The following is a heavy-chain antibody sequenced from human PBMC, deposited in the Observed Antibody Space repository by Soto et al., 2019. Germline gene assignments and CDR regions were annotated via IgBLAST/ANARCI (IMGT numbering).Heavy chain of an antibody. CDR1: GFTFSNAW. J-gene: IGHJ4*02. Sequence: GGSLRLSCAASGFTFSNAWMSWVRQAPGKGLEWVGRIKSKTVGGTKDYAATVKGRFTTSRDDSKNTLYLQMNSLKTEDTAVYYCTTEFPYCSSTSCYPLGDYWGQGTLVTVSS. D-gene: IGHD2-2*01. CDR2: IKSKTVGGTK. CDR3: TTEFPYCSSTSCYPLGDY. V-gene: IGHV3-15*01.